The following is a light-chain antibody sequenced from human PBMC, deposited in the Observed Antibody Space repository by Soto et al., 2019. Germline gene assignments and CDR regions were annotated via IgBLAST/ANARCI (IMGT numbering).Light chain of an antibody. Sequence: QSVLTQPPSASGTPGQRVTISCSGSISNLGSNFIFWYQQLPGAAPKLLISRNNERPSGVPDRFSGSKSGTSASLAIDGLRSEDEADYHCAAWDDSLSAVVFGGGTKVTV. CDR1: ISNLGSNF. CDR3: AAWDDSLSAVV. V-gene: IGLV1-47*01. CDR2: RNN. J-gene: IGLJ3*02.